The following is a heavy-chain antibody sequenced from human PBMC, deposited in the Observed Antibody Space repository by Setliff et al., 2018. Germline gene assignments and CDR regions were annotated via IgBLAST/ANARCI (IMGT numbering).Heavy chain of an antibody. CDR3: ASEPSDSSSWPVIGY. Sequence: SETLSLTCTVSGGSISSGSYYWGWIRQPPGKGLEWIGNIYYSGSTYYNPSLKSRVTISVDTSKNQFSLKLSSVTAADTAVYYCASEPSDSSSWPVIGYWGQGTLVTVSS. CDR1: GGSISSGSYY. CDR2: IYYSGST. V-gene: IGHV4-39*01. D-gene: IGHD6-13*01. J-gene: IGHJ4*02.